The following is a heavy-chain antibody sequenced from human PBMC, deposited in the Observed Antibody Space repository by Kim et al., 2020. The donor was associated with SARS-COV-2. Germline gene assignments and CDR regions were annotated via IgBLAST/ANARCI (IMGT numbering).Heavy chain of an antibody. V-gene: IGHV3-15*01. D-gene: IGHD6-13*01. J-gene: IGHJ6*03. CDR2: IKSKTDGGTT. Sequence: GGSLRLSCAASGFTFSNAWMSWVRQAPGKWLEWVGRIKSKTDGGTTDYAAPVKGRFTISRDDSKNTLYLQMNSLKTEDTAVYYCTTDLHRRSSRVPYYYYMDVWGKGTTVTVSS. CDR3: TTDLHRRSSRVPYYYYMDV. CDR1: GFTFSNAW.